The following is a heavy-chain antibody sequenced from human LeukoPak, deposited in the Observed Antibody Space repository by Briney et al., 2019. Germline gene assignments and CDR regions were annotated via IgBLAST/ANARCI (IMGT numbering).Heavy chain of an antibody. Sequence: GGSLRLSCEASGFTFSDYYMSWIRQAPGKGLEWVSYISSSGSTIYYADSVKGRFTISRDNAKNSLYLQMNSLRAEDTAVYYCARVEYDFWSAPTGYFDYWGQGTLVTVSS. CDR1: GFTFSDYY. J-gene: IGHJ4*02. V-gene: IGHV3-11*04. CDR3: ARVEYDFWSAPTGYFDY. D-gene: IGHD3-3*01. CDR2: ISSSGSTI.